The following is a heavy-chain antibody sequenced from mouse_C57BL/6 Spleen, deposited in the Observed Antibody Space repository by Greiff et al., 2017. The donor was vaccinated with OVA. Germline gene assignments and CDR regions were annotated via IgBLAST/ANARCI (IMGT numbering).Heavy chain of an antibody. V-gene: IGHV6-6*01. CDR3: TGYYDYDGFDY. D-gene: IGHD2-4*01. Sequence: EVKLMESGGGLVQPGGSMTLSCAASGFPFSDAWMDWVRQSPEKGLEWVAEIRNKANNHATYYAESVKGRFTISRDDSKSSVYLQMNSLRAEDTGIYYCTGYYDYDGFDYWGQGTTLTVSS. J-gene: IGHJ2*01. CDR1: GFPFSDAW. CDR2: IRNKANNHAT.